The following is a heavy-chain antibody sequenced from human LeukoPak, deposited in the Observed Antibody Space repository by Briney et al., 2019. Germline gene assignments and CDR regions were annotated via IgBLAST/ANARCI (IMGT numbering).Heavy chain of an antibody. J-gene: IGHJ6*03. V-gene: IGHV4-39*02. CDR1: GGSISSSSYY. Sequence: SETLSLTCTVSGGSISSSSYYWGWIRQPPGKGLEWIGSIYYSGSTYYNPSLKSRVTISVDTSKNQFSLKLSSVTAADTAVYYCAREPRYCGGGNCYRGGYMDVWGKGTTVTVSS. D-gene: IGHD2-15*01. CDR2: IYYSGST. CDR3: AREPRYCGGGNCYRGGYMDV.